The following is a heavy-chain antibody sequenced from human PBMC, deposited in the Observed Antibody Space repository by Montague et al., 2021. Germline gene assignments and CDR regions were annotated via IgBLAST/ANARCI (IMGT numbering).Heavy chain of an antibody. Sequence: SETLSLTCTVSRSLINSDYYWGWIRQPPGKGLEWMGSVSHGGRTYYNPFFKSRVTISVDTSNNHFSLKLSSVTAADTAMYYCAREKDRYYYMDSWGKGTTITVSS. CDR1: RSLINSDYY. CDR2: VSHGGRT. V-gene: IGHV4-38-2*02. J-gene: IGHJ6*03. CDR3: AREKDRYYYMDS.